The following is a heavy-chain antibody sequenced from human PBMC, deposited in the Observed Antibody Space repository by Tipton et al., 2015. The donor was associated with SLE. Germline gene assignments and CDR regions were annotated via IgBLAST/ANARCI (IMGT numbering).Heavy chain of an antibody. J-gene: IGHJ4*02. CDR2: INHSGST. D-gene: IGHD6-19*01. CDR3: AGQGGWYVDY. CDR1: GGSISSSRYY. V-gene: IGHV4-39*07. Sequence: TLSLTCTVSGGSISSSRYYWSWIRQPPGKGLEWIGEINHSGSTNYNPSLKSRVTISVDTSKNQFSLKLSSVTAADTAVYYCAGQGGWYVDYWGQGTLVTVSS.